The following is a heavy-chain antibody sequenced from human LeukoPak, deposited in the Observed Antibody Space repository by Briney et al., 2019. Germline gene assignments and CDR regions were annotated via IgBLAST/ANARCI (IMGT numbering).Heavy chain of an antibody. D-gene: IGHD3-3*01. CDR2: IYYSGST. J-gene: IGHJ6*03. V-gene: IGHV4-39*07. Sequence: SETLSLTCTVSGGSISSSSYYWGWIRQPPGKGLEWIGSIYYSGSTYYNPSLKSRVPISVDPSKNQFSLKLSSVTAADTAVYYCAREYDFWSGYYRVPNYYYYYMDVWGKGTTVTVSS. CDR3: AREYDFWSGYYRVPNYYYYYMDV. CDR1: GGSISSSSYY.